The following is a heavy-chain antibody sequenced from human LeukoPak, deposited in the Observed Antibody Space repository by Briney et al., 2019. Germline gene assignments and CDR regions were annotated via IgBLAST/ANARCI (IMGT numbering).Heavy chain of an antibody. V-gene: IGHV3-74*01. CDR2: ISSDGTDT. CDR3: ARVHYGDYVDY. Sequence: PGGSLRLSCAASGFTFSNYWMHWVRQAPGKGLVWVSRISSDGTDTGYADSVKGRFTISRDNAKNTLYLQMNSLRAEDTAVYYCARVHYGDYVDYWGQGTLVTVSS. J-gene: IGHJ4*02. CDR1: GFTFSNYW. D-gene: IGHD4-17*01.